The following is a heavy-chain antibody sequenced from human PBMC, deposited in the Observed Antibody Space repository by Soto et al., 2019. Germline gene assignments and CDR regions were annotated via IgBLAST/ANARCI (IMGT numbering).Heavy chain of an antibody. J-gene: IGHJ1*01. CDR1: GFTFSSYE. V-gene: IGHV3-48*03. Sequence: GGSLRLSCAASGFTFSSYEMIWVRQAPGKGLEWVSYISGSGYTSDTGPTIHYADSVKGRFTISRNNAKNALYLQMNSLRVEDTAVYYCARVSQSFIEYFQHWGQGTLVTVSS. CDR2: ISGSGYTSDTGPTI. CDR3: ARVSQSFIEYFQH. D-gene: IGHD3-16*02.